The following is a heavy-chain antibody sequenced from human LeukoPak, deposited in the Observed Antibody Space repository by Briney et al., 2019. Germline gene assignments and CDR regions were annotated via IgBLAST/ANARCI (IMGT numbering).Heavy chain of an antibody. Sequence: PSETLSLTCAVYGGSFSGYYWSWIRQPPGKGLQWIGEINHSGSTNYNPSLKSRVTISVDTSKNQFSLKLSSVTAADTALYYCARNSVAGTKIDYWGQGTLVTVSS. J-gene: IGHJ4*02. D-gene: IGHD6-19*01. CDR1: GGSFSGYY. V-gene: IGHV4-34*01. CDR3: ARNSVAGTKIDY. CDR2: INHSGST.